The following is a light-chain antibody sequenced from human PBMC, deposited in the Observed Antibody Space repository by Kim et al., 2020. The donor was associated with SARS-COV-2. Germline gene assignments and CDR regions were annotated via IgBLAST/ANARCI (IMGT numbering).Light chain of an antibody. J-gene: IGKJ2*01. CDR1: QDISSW. CDR2: AAS. CDR3: QQANSFPYT. V-gene: IGKV1-12*01. Sequence: DIQMTQSPSSVSASVGDRVTITCRASQDISSWLAWYQQKPGKAPELLIYAASSLQSGVPSRFSGSGSGTDFTLTISSLQPEDFATYYCQQANSFPYTFGQGTKLEI.